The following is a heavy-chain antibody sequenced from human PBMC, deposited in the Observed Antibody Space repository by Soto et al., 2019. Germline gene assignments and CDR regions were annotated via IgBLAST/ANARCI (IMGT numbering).Heavy chain of an antibody. J-gene: IGHJ3*02. CDR1: GFTCSSYD. Sequence: GGSLRLSCVASGFTCSSYDMSWVRQAPGKGLEWVSTILVGGSTHYPDSVKGRFTISRDNSKNTVFMQMNSLTAGDTAVYYCTKATATGGGAFDICGQGTVVTVSS. V-gene: IGHV3-23*01. D-gene: IGHD2-8*02. CDR3: TKATATGGGAFDI. CDR2: ILVGGST.